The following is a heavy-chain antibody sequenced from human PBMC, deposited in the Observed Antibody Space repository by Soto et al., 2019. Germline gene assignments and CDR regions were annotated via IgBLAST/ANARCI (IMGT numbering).Heavy chain of an antibody. Sequence: SETLALTCTVSGGSIRSYYWSWIRQPPGKGLEWLGYIYYSGRTNYNPSLKSRVTISEDTPKNQFSLKLSSVTAADTAVYYCARGGRYDFWSGYPYYFDYWGQGTLVTVSS. J-gene: IGHJ4*02. V-gene: IGHV4-59*08. CDR1: GGSIRSYY. CDR2: IYYSGRT. D-gene: IGHD3-3*01. CDR3: ARGGRYDFWSGYPYYFDY.